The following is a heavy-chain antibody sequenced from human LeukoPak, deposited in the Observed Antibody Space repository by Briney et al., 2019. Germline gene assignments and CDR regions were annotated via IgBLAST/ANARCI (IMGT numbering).Heavy chain of an antibody. V-gene: IGHV1-69*01. Sequence: EASVKVSCKASGGTFSSYAISWVRQAPGQGLEWMGGIIPIFGTANYAQKFQGRVTITADESTSTAYMELSSLRSEDTAVYYCAGQLVVAGAFDIWGQGTMVTVSS. J-gene: IGHJ3*02. CDR1: GGTFSSYA. D-gene: IGHD6-19*01. CDR2: IIPIFGTA. CDR3: AGQLVVAGAFDI.